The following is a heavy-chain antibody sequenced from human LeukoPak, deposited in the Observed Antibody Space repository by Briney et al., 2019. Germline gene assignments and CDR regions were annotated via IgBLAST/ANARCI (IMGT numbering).Heavy chain of an antibody. CDR2: IYYSGST. CDR1: GGSISSGGYY. CDR3: TRGNSSSRTAEYFQH. J-gene: IGHJ1*01. Sequence: PSETLSLTCTVSGGSISSGGYYWSWIRQPSGKGLEWIGYIYYSGSTNYNPSLKSRVTISVDTSKNQFSLKLSSVTAADTAVYYCTRGNSSSRTAEYFQHWGQGTLVTVSP. V-gene: IGHV4-61*08. D-gene: IGHD6-13*01.